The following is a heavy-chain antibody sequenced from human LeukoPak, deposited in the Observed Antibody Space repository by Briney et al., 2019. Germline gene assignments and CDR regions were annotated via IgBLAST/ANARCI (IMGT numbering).Heavy chain of an antibody. CDR1: GFTFSSYA. V-gene: IGHV3-64D*09. D-gene: IGHD3-22*01. Sequence: GGSLRLSCAASGFTFSSYAMHWVRQAPGKGLEYVSTVSGNGRNTYHADSVKGRFTISRDNSKNTLYLQMSRLRAEDTAAYYCVKDQNDSSGYYYGVFDYWGQGTLVTVSS. CDR2: VSGNGRNT. J-gene: IGHJ4*02. CDR3: VKDQNDSSGYYYGVFDY.